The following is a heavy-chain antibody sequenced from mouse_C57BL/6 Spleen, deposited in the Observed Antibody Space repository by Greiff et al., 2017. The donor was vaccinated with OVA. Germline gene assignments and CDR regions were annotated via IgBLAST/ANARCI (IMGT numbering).Heavy chain of an antibody. J-gene: IGHJ3*01. D-gene: IGHD1-1*01. CDR3: ARPYYYGSSYDLTY. Sequence: VQLQESGAELVKPGASVKISCKASGYAFSSYWMNWVKQRPGKGLEWIGQIYPGSGSTNYNEQFKSKATLTVDTSSSTAYMQLSSLTSEDSAVYYCARPYYYGSSYDLTYWGQGTLVTVSA. V-gene: IGHV1-80*01. CDR2: IYPGSGST. CDR1: GYAFSSYW.